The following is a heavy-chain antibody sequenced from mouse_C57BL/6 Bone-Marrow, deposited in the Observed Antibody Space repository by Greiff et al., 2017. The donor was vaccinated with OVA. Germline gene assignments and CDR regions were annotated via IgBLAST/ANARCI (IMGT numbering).Heavy chain of an antibody. D-gene: IGHD1-1*01. CDR3: ARRVYYYGSSYDYFDY. Sequence: VQLKESGPGLVKPSQSLSLTCSVTGYSITSGYYWNWIRQFPGNKLEWMGYISYDGSNNYNPSLKNRISITRDTSKNQFFLKLNSVTTEDTATYYCARRVYYYGSSYDYFDYWGQGTTLTVSS. CDR1: GYSITSGYY. CDR2: ISYDGSN. V-gene: IGHV3-6*01. J-gene: IGHJ2*01.